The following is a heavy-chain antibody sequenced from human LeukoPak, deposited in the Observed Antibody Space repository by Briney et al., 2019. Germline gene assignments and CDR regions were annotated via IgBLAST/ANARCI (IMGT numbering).Heavy chain of an antibody. Sequence: SETLSLTCTVSGGSISSYYWGWIRQPPGKGLEWIGYIYYSGSTNYNPSLKSRVTISVDTSKNQFSLKLSSVTAADTAVYYCASLDCSSTSCYSGAPKYWGQGTLVTVSS. J-gene: IGHJ4*02. D-gene: IGHD2-2*01. CDR3: ASLDCSSTSCYSGAPKY. CDR1: GGSISSYY. V-gene: IGHV4-59*01. CDR2: IYYSGST.